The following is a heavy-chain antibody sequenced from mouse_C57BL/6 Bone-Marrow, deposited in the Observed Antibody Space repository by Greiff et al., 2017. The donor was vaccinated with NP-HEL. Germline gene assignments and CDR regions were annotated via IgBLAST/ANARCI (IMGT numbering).Heavy chain of an antibody. D-gene: IGHD1-1*01. J-gene: IGHJ4*01. CDR3: ARRYYGSPYAMDY. Sequence: EVMLVESGGGLVQPGGSLTLSCAASGFTFSDYGMAWVRQAPRKGPAWVAFISNLAYSIYYADNVTGRFTISRENAKNTLYLEMSSLRSEDTAMYYCARRYYGSPYAMDYWGQGTSVTVSS. CDR1: GFTFSDYG. CDR2: ISNLAYSI. V-gene: IGHV5-15*04.